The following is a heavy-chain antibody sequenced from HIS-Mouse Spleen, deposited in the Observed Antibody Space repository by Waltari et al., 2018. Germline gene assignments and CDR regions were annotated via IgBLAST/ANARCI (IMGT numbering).Heavy chain of an antibody. J-gene: IGHJ4*02. CDR2: ISYDGSNK. D-gene: IGHD6-19*01. CDR1: GFTFSSYG. CDR3: AKASSGWLDY. V-gene: IGHV3-30*18. Sequence: VQLVESGGGLVKPGGSLRLSCAASGFTFSSYGMHWVRQAPGKGLEWVAVISYDGSNKYYADSVKGRFTISRDNSKNTLYLQMNSLRAEDTAVYYCAKASSGWLDYWGQGTLVTVSS.